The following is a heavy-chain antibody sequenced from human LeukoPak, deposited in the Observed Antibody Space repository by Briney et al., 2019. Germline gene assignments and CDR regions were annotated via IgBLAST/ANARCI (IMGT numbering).Heavy chain of an antibody. CDR3: ARFTGRGEVDY. CDR1: GFTFSSYN. D-gene: IGHD3-10*01. Sequence: GGSLRLSCAASGFTFSSYNMNWVRQAPGKGLEWVSYISSTSRTLYYADSVKGRFTISRDNAKNSLYLQMNSLRAEDTAVYYCARFTGRGEVDYWGQGTLVTVSS. J-gene: IGHJ4*02. V-gene: IGHV3-48*01. CDR2: ISSTSRTL.